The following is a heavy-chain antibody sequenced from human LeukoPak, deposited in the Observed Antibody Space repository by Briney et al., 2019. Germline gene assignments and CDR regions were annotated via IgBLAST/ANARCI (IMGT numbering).Heavy chain of an antibody. D-gene: IGHD3-10*01. CDR2: IYPDDSDI. CDR1: GYSFTDYW. V-gene: IGHV5-51*01. Sequence: RHGESLKISCKGSGYSFTDYWIGWVRQMPGEGLQWMGIIYPDDSDIRYSPSFQGQVTISADKSIITAYLQWSSLKASDTAMYYCARHGRGSRSPNAFDIWGQGTMVTVSS. CDR3: ARHGRGSRSPNAFDI. J-gene: IGHJ3*02.